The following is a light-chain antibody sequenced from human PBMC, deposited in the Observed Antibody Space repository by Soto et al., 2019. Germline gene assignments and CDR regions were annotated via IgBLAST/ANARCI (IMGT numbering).Light chain of an antibody. CDR3: LQDHDDSWT. CDR2: AAS. Sequence: IQMTQAPSSLSASVGDRVTITCRASQSIDSFLHWYQQKPGKAPTLLIYAASNLQSGVPSRFRGSRSGTEFTLTVSSLQPEDFATYYCLQDHDDSWTFGQGTRLEIK. J-gene: IGKJ5*01. CDR1: QSIDSF. V-gene: IGKV1-6*02.